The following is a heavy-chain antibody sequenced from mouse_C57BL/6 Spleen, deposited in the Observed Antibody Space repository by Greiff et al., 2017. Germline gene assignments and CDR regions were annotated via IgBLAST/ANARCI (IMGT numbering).Heavy chain of an antibody. J-gene: IGHJ2*01. CDR2: INPNNGGT. CDR1: GYTFTDYY. Sequence: VQLQQSGPELVKPGASVKISCKASGYTFTDYYMNWVKQSHGKSLEWIGDINPNNGGTSYNQKFKGKATLTVDKSSSTAYMELRSLTSEDSAVYYCARTAQATWDYWGQGTTLTVSS. V-gene: IGHV1-26*01. D-gene: IGHD3-2*02. CDR3: ARTAQATWDY.